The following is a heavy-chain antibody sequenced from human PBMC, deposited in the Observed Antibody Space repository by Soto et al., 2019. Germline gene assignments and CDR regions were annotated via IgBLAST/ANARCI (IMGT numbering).Heavy chain of an antibody. Sequence: GEALTISCQGSGYSFANYWIAWVRQMPGKSLDWVGVIYPGDSDTRYSPYFRGQVTISAXXXIXXXYXQXXXRKASDPAMCYCARNRLRKYYYVMAVWGRGTTV. V-gene: IGHV5-51*01. CDR3: ARNRLRKYYYVMAV. J-gene: IGHJ6*02. CDR1: GYSFANYW. CDR2: IYPGDSDT. D-gene: IGHD4-17*01.